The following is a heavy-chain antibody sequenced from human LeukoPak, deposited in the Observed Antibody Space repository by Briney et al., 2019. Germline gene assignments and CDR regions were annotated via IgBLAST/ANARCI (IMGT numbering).Heavy chain of an antibody. CDR2: IYYSGST. Sequence: SETLSLTCTVSGGSISSGGYYWSWIRQHPGKGLEWIGYIYYSGSTYYNPSLKSRVTISVDTSKNQFSLKLSSGTAADTAVYYCARGITTNWFDPWGQGTLVTVSS. V-gene: IGHV4-31*03. CDR1: GGSISSGGYY. D-gene: IGHD3-16*01. J-gene: IGHJ5*02. CDR3: ARGITTNWFDP.